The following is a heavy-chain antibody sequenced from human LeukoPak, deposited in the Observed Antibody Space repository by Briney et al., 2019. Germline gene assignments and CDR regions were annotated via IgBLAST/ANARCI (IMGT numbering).Heavy chain of an antibody. D-gene: IGHD6-19*01. Sequence: SETLSLTCTVSGGSISSNSYYWGWIRQPPGKGLEWIAYIYHSGTTYYNPSLKSRATISVDTSKNQFSLKLSSVTAADTAVYYCVRGRYSSGWFKDKNWFDPWGQGIPVTVSS. J-gene: IGHJ5*02. CDR2: IYHSGTT. CDR3: VRGRYSSGWFKDKNWFDP. CDR1: GGSISSNSYY. V-gene: IGHV4-39*07.